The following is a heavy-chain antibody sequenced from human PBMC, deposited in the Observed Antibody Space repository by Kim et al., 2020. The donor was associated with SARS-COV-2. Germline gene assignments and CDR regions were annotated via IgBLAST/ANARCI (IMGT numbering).Heavy chain of an antibody. D-gene: IGHD6-6*01. J-gene: IGHJ5*02. Sequence: SPSFQGQVTISADKSISTAYLQWSSLKASDTAMYYCARHKSSSYRTGFDPWGQGTLVTVSS. V-gene: IGHV5-51*01. CDR3: ARHKSSSYRTGFDP.